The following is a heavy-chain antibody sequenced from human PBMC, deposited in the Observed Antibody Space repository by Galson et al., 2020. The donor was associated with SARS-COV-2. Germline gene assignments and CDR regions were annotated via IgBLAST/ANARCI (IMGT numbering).Heavy chain of an antibody. CDR1: GFSLSSRGMC. V-gene: IGHV2-70*11. D-gene: IGHD3-22*01. Sequence: ESGPTLVKPTQTLTLTCTFSGFSLSSRGMCVSWIRQPPGKALEWLARIDWDDNKYYNTSLKTRLTISKDTSKNQVVLTMTNMDPADTATYYWARIVSRVVTDAGRRGAFDVWGQETMVTVSS. CDR2: IDWDDNK. CDR3: ARIVSRVVTDAGRRGAFDV. J-gene: IGHJ3*01.